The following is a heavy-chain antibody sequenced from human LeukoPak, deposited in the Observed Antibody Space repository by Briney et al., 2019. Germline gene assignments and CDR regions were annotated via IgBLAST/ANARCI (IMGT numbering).Heavy chain of an antibody. CDR1: GYTFTGYH. CDR3: ARDPYISSGPDGMDV. D-gene: IGHD2-15*01. J-gene: IGHJ6*02. Sequence: ASVKVSCKASGYTFTGYHIHWVRQAPGQGLEWMGRINPNSGGTNYAQKFQGRVTMTRDTSINTAYMELSSLRSNDTAVYFCARDPYISSGPDGMDVWGQGTTVTVSS. CDR2: INPNSGGT. V-gene: IGHV1-2*06.